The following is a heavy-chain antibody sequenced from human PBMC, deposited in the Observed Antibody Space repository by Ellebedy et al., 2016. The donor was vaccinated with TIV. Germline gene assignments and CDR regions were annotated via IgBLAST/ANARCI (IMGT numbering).Heavy chain of an antibody. CDR2: ISADGSNT. Sequence: GESLKISCAASGFTYRNSWMSWVRHTPGRGLEWVSRISADGSNTHYADSVRGRFTISRDNAKNTLFLQMRSLRADDTAVYFCAREPYYPYYFDYWGQGTLVSVSS. CDR3: AREPYYPYYFDY. CDR1: GFTYRNSW. J-gene: IGHJ4*02. D-gene: IGHD3-22*01. V-gene: IGHV3-74*01.